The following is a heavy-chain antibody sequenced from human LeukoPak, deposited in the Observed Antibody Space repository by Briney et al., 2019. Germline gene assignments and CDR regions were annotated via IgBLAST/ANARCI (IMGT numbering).Heavy chain of an antibody. Sequence: GGSLRHSCAASGFTFSSYGMSWVRQAPGKGLEWVSTISGSGGSTYYADSVVGRFTISRDNSRNTLYLQLDSLRVDDTAVYYCAQDLAWIRFDNWGQGTLVTVSS. CDR3: AQDLAWIRFDN. V-gene: IGHV3-23*01. D-gene: IGHD5-12*01. CDR2: ISGSGGST. J-gene: IGHJ4*02. CDR1: GFTFSSYG.